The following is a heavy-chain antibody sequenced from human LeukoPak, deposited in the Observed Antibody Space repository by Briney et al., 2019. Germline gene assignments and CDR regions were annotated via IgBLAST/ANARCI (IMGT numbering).Heavy chain of an antibody. Sequence: PGGSLRLSCAASGFTFSSYAMSWVRQAPGKGLEWVLAISAGGSTYCADSVKGRFTISRDTSKNTLYLQMNSLRAEDTAVYYCAKDEARWLQLGDNWGQGTLVTVSS. CDR1: GFTFSSYA. CDR3: AKDEARWLQLGDN. CDR2: ISAGGST. V-gene: IGHV3-23*01. D-gene: IGHD5-24*01. J-gene: IGHJ4*02.